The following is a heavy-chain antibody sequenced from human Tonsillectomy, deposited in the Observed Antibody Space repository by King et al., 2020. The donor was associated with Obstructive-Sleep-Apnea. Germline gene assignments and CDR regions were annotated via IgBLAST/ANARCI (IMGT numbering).Heavy chain of an antibody. CDR3: ATWSWGSDRYGMDV. CDR2: IDPSDSDT. J-gene: IGHJ6*02. CDR1: GYSFTSHW. D-gene: IGHD3-10*01. V-gene: IGHV5-10-1*03. Sequence: VQLVESGAEVKKPGESLRISCKGSGYSFTSHWISWVRQMPGKGLEWMGRIDPSDSDTNYSPSFQGHVTISTDKSISTAYLQWSCLKASDTAMYYCATWSWGSDRYGMDVWGRGTTVTVSS.